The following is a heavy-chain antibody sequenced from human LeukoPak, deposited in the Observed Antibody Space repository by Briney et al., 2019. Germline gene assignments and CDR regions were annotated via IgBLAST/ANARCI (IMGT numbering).Heavy chain of an antibody. Sequence: GGSLRLSCAASGFTFSSYEMNWVRQAPGKGLEWVSYISSSGSTIYYADSVKGRFTISRDNAKNSLYLQMNSLRAEDTAVYYCARISSRIDYWGQGTLVTVSS. V-gene: IGHV3-48*03. CDR2: ISSSGSTI. CDR3: ARISSRIDY. J-gene: IGHJ4*02. CDR1: GFTFSSYE.